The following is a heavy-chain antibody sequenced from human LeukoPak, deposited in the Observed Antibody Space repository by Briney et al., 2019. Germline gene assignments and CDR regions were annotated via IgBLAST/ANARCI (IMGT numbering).Heavy chain of an antibody. J-gene: IGHJ3*02. CDR1: GFTFSSYA. CDR2: ISGSGGST. CDR3: AKRGARGYCSGGSCYQGPAFDI. V-gene: IGHV3-23*01. D-gene: IGHD2-15*01. Sequence: GGSLRLSCAASGFTFSSYAMSWVRQAPGKGLEWVSAISGSGGSTYYADSVKGRFTISRDNSKNTLYLQMNSLRAEDTAVYYCAKRGARGYCSGGSCYQGPAFDIWGQGTMVTVSS.